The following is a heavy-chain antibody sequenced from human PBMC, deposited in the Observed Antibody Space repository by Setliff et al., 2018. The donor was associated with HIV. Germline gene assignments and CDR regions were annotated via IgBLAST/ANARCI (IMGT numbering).Heavy chain of an antibody. D-gene: IGHD3-10*01. Sequence: ASVKVSCKASGHTFTNVDIHWLRRATGQGLEWMGWMNPNTGVSGYALKFQARVTMTWDTSISTAYMELSSLTSEDTAVYYCARGKGVGGVVITGGLDVWGKGTTVTVSS. V-gene: IGHV1-8*01. CDR1: GHTFTNVD. CDR2: MNPNTGVS. J-gene: IGHJ6*04. CDR3: ARGKGVGGVVITGGLDV.